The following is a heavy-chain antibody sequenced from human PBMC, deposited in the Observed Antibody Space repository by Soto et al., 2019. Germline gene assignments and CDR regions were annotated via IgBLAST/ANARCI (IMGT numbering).Heavy chain of an antibody. D-gene: IGHD2-15*01. J-gene: IGHJ4*02. V-gene: IGHV3-33*01. CDR1: GFTFSSYG. CDR3: ARDKVSCSGGSCKSHFDY. Sequence: QVQLVESGGGVVQPGRSLRLSCAASGFTFSSYGMHWVRQAPGKGLEWVAVIWYDGSNKYYADSVKGRFTISRDNSKNTLYLDMNSLGAEDKAVYYCARDKVSCSGGSCKSHFDYWGQGTLVTVAS. CDR2: IWYDGSNK.